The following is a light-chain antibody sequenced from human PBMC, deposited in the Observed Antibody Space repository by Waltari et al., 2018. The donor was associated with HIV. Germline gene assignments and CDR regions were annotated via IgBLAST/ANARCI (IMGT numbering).Light chain of an antibody. V-gene: IGLV1-44*01. Sequence: QSVLTQPPSASGTPGQRVTIPCSGRSSNIGNNPVNWYQQVPGTAPKLRIYSNNERPSGVPDRFSGSKSGTSASLAISGLQSEDEADYYCAGWDDSLGIVFGGGTKLTVL. J-gene: IGLJ2*01. CDR1: SSNIGNNP. CDR2: SNN. CDR3: AGWDDSLGIV.